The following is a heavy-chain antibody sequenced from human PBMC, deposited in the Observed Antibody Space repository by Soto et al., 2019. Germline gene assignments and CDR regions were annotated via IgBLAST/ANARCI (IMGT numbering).Heavy chain of an antibody. CDR2: INQDGSEK. CDR1: GFTFSSYW. Sequence: EVQVVESGGGLVQPGGSLRLSCAASGFTFSSYWMSWVRQAPGKGLEWVANINQDGSEKYYVDSVKGRFTISRDNAKNSLYLQMNSLRVEDTAVYYCARDRRLLHHDYYYYYGLDVWGQGTTVTVSS. D-gene: IGHD2-2*02. J-gene: IGHJ6*02. V-gene: IGHV3-7*01. CDR3: ARDRRLLHHDYYYYYGLDV.